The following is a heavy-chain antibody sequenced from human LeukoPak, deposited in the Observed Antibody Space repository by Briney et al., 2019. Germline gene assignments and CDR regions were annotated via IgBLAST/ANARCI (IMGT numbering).Heavy chain of an antibody. D-gene: IGHD1-20*01. CDR2: ISSSSSNI. Sequence: GGSLRLSCAASGFTFSSYSINWVRQAPGKGLEWVSYISSSSSNIYYADSLKGRFTISRDNAENSLYLQMNSLRDEDTAVYYCARGGYNWNYLDYWGQGTLVTVSS. J-gene: IGHJ4*02. CDR1: GFTFSSYS. V-gene: IGHV3-48*02. CDR3: ARGGYNWNYLDY.